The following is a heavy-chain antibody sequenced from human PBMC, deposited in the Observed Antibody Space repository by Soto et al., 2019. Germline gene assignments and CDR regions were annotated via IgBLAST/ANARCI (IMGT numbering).Heavy chain of an antibody. D-gene: IGHD3-10*01. CDR1: SGSISSSNW. V-gene: IGHV4-4*02. J-gene: IGHJ4*02. CDR3: ARFNRGVRAYYFDY. Sequence: QVQLQESGPGLVKPSGTLSLTCAVSSGSISSSNWWSWVRQPPGKGLEWLGEIYHSGSTNYNPSLKSRVTISVDKSKNQFSLKLSSVTAADTAVYYCARFNRGVRAYYFDYWGQGTLVTVSS. CDR2: IYHSGST.